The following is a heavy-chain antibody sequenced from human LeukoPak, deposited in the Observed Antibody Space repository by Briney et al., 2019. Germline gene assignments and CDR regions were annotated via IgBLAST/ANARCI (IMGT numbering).Heavy chain of an antibody. D-gene: IGHD1-26*01. Sequence: ASVKVSCKASGYTFIGYYMHWVRQAPGQGLEWMGWINPNSGGTNYAQKFQGRVTMTRDTSISTAYMELSRLRSDDTAVYYCARDLSQWEPKGSYFDYWGQGTLVTVSS. CDR3: ARDLSQWEPKGSYFDY. CDR1: GYTFIGYY. J-gene: IGHJ4*02. CDR2: INPNSGGT. V-gene: IGHV1-2*02.